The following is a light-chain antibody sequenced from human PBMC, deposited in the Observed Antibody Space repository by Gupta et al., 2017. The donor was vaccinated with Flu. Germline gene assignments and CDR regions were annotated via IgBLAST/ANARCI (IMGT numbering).Light chain of an antibody. Sequence: ITISCIGSSDDVGSNNLVSWYRQNSGTAPQLILYELNKRPSGISERFSGSRAANTASSTISGLQAEDEADYYWSCSYVGTDIFVFGGGTKLTVL. V-gene: IGLV2-23*02. CDR2: ELN. CDR1: SDDVGSNNL. J-gene: IGLJ2*01. CDR3: CSYVGTDIFV.